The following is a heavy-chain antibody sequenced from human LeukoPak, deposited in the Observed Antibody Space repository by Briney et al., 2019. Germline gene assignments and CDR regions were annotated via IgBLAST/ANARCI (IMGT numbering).Heavy chain of an antibody. J-gene: IGHJ4*02. CDR2: IKQDGSEK. Sequence: PGGSLRLSCAASGFTFSSYWMSWVRQAPGKGLEWVANIKQDGSEKYYVDSVKGRFTISRDNAKNSLYLQMNSLRAEDTAVYYCAGALWGAMVTSDYWGQGTLVTVSS. CDR3: AGALWGAMVTSDY. V-gene: IGHV3-7*01. CDR1: GFTFSSYW. D-gene: IGHD5-18*01.